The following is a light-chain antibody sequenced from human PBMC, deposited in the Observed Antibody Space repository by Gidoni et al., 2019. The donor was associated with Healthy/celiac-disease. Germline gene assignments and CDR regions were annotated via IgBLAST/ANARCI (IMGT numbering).Light chain of an antibody. J-gene: IGKJ1*01. V-gene: IGKV2-28*01. CDR2: LGS. CDR1: HSLLHSNGYNY. CDR3: MRALQTPPT. Sequence: DIVMTQSALSLPVTPGEPASISCRSSHSLLHSNGYNYLDWYLQKPGQSPQLLIYLGSNRASGVPDRFSGSGSGTDCTLKISRVEPEDVGVYYCMRALQTPPTFGQGTKVEIK.